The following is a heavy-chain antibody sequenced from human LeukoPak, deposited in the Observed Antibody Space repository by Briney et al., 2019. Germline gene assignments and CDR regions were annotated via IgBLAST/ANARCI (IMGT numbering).Heavy chain of an antibody. CDR1: GFTFDDYG. Sequence: AGGSLRLSCAASGFTFDDYGMSWVRQAPGKGLEWVSGIDWSSGSIGYADSVKGRFTISRDNAKNSLYLQMNSLRAEDTALYYCAKDLYSSSSYYYGMDVWGQGTTVTVSS. CDR3: AKDLYSSSSYYYGMDV. D-gene: IGHD6-13*01. CDR2: IDWSSGSI. J-gene: IGHJ6*02. V-gene: IGHV3-9*01.